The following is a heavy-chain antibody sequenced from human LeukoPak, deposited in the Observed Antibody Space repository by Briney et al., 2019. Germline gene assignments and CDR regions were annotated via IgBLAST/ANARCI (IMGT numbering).Heavy chain of an antibody. CDR2: ISHVGST. D-gene: IGHD3-10*01. J-gene: IGHJ4*02. Sequence: SETLSLTCTVSGYSISSGYYWGWVRQPPGKGLEWIGSISHVGSTDYSPSLKSRVTISLDTSKNQFSLKLRPVTAADTAVYYCARILRGVIVTSFDYWGQGILVTVSS. V-gene: IGHV4-38-2*02. CDR1: GYSISSGYY. CDR3: ARILRGVIVTSFDY.